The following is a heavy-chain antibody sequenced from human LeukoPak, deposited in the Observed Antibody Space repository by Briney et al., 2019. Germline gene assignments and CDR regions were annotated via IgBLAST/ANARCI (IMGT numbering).Heavy chain of an antibody. Sequence: GGSLRLSCAASGFTFSSYAMSWVRQAPGKGLEWVSAISGSGGSTYYADSVKGRFTISRDNSKNTLYLQMNSLRAEDTAVYYCAKDVSYSSSWYSDYWGQGTLVTVSS. J-gene: IGHJ4*02. D-gene: IGHD6-13*01. CDR3: AKDVSYSSSWYSDY. V-gene: IGHV3-23*01. CDR2: ISGSGGST. CDR1: GFTFSSYA.